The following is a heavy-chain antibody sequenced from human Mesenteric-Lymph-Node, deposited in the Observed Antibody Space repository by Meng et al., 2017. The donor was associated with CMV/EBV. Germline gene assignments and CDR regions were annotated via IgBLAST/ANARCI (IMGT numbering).Heavy chain of an antibody. D-gene: IGHD2-15*01. Sequence: GESLKISCAASGFTFSSYWMHWVRQAPGKGLVWVSRINSDGSSTSYADSVKGRFTISRDDAKNSLYLQMNSLRAEDTAVYYCARDRSQKYCSGRSCYYYWGQGTLVTVSS. V-gene: IGHV3-74*01. CDR3: ARDRSQKYCSGRSCYYY. CDR2: INSDGSST. J-gene: IGHJ4*02. CDR1: GFTFSSYW.